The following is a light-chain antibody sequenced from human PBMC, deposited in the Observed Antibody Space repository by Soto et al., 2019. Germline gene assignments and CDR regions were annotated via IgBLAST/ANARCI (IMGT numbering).Light chain of an antibody. Sequence: DIQMTQSPSTLSASLGAKLTTTARPSKSIVIGLAWYQQKPGKAPKILIYKASSLESGVPSRFSGSGSGTEFTLTISSLQPDDFATYYCQQYSTYTPRTFGQGTKVEIK. J-gene: IGKJ1*01. CDR1: KSIVIG. CDR2: KAS. CDR3: QQYSTYTPRT. V-gene: IGKV1-5*03.